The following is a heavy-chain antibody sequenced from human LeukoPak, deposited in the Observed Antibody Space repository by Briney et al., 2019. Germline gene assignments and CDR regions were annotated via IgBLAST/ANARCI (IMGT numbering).Heavy chain of an antibody. D-gene: IGHD4-17*01. J-gene: IGHJ4*02. CDR3: ARTFYGDYDGGDY. CDR2: INPNSGGA. CDR1: GYTFTGYY. Sequence: ASVKVSCKASGYTFTGYYMHWVRQAPGQGLEWMGWINPNSGGANYAQKFQGRVTMTRDTSISTAYMELSRLRSDDTAVYYCARTFYGDYDGGDYWGQGTLVTVSS. V-gene: IGHV1-2*02.